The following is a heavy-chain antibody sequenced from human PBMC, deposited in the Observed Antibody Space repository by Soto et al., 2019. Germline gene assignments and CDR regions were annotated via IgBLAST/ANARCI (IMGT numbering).Heavy chain of an antibody. V-gene: IGHV4-30-2*01. Sequence: PSETLSLTCAVSGGSISSGGYSWVWIRHPPGKGLEWIGYIYHSGSTYYNPSLKSRVTISVDRSKNQFSLKLSSVTAADTAVYYCARSGYSYGYSHYYYGMDVWGQGTTVTVSS. CDR1: GGSISSGGYS. CDR2: IYHSGST. J-gene: IGHJ6*02. D-gene: IGHD5-18*01. CDR3: ARSGYSYGYSHYYYGMDV.